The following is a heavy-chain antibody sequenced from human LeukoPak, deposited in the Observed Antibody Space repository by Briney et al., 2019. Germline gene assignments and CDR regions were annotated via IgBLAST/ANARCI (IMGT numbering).Heavy chain of an antibody. V-gene: IGHV4-4*07. D-gene: IGHD3-16*02. CDR1: GGSITIYY. CDR3: ARVGGIYDYVWGSYRHDAFDI. J-gene: IGHJ3*02. CDR2: VYSSGNA. Sequence: SETLSLTCTVSGGSITIYYWSWIRQSAGKGLEWIGRVYSSGNANYNPSLKSRVTMSVDSSKNQFSLKLSSVTAADTAVYYCARVGGIYDYVWGSYRHDAFDIWGQGTMVTVSS.